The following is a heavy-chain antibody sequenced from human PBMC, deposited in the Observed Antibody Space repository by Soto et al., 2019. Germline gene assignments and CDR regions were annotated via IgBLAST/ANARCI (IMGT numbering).Heavy chain of an antibody. J-gene: IGHJ5*02. CDR3: ARIESIARNWFDP. CDR1: GYSFTNYW. V-gene: IGHV5-10-1*01. CDR2: IDPVDSYT. Sequence: GESMKISCKGSGYSFTNYWISWVRRMPGKGLEWMANIDPVDSYTIYSPSFQGHVTFSVDTSISTAYLQWSSLKASDTAMYYCARIESIARNWFDPWGQGTLVTVSS. D-gene: IGHD6-13*01.